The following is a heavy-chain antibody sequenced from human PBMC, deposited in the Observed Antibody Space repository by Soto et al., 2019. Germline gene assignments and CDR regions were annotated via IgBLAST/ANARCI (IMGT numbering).Heavy chain of an antibody. J-gene: IGHJ4*02. CDR1: GYTFTSYG. V-gene: IGHV1-18*01. CDR3: ARVRYGDY. D-gene: IGHD1-1*01. Sequence: QVHLVQSGAEVKKPGASVKVSCKASGYTFTSYGITWVRQAPGQGLEWMGWISAHNGNTDYAQKLQCRVIVTRDTSTSTAYMELRSLISDDTAVYYCARVRYGDYWGQGARVTGSS. CDR2: ISAHNGNT.